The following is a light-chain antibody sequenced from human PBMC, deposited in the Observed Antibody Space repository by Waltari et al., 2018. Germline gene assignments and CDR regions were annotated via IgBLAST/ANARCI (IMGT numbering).Light chain of an antibody. Sequence: QSALTQPPSASGTPGQRVTISCSGRGSNIRAEVVNWYQVLPVTAPSLLIYSNDKRPWGVAERFSGSKSGTSASLAISGLQSEDEADYYCATWDYTLDGQVFGGGTRLTVL. V-gene: IGLV1-44*01. CDR1: GSNIRAEV. J-gene: IGLJ3*02. CDR3: ATWDYTLDGQV. CDR2: SND.